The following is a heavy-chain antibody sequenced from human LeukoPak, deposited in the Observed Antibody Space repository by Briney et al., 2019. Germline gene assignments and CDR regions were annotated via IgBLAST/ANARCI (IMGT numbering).Heavy chain of an antibody. J-gene: IGHJ4*02. CDR1: GGSFSGYY. CDR3: ARGFGRITIFGVASDY. V-gene: IGHV4-34*01. D-gene: IGHD3-3*01. CDR2: INHSGST. Sequence: SETLSLTCAVSGGSFSGYYWSCIRQPPGKGLEWIWEINHSGSTNYNPSPKSRVTISVDTSKNKFSLKLSSVTAADTAVYYCARGFGRITIFGVASDYWGQGTLVTVSS.